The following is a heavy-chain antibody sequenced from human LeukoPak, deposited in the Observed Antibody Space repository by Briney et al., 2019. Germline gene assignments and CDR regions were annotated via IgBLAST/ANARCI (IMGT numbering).Heavy chain of an antibody. J-gene: IGHJ4*02. V-gene: IGHV3-21*01. CDR2: ISSSSSYI. CDR1: GFTFSSYS. Sequence: PGGSLRLSCAASGFTFSSYSMNWVRQAPGKGLEWVSSISSSSSYIYYADSVKGRFTISRDNAKNSLYLRMNSPRAEDTAVYYCARSPTYYYDSSGYYGDPLLFDYWGQGTLVTVSS. D-gene: IGHD3-22*01. CDR3: ARSPTYYYDSSGYYGDPLLFDY.